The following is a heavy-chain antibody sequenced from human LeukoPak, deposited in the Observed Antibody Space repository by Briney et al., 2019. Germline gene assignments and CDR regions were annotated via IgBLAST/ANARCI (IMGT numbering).Heavy chain of an antibody. V-gene: IGHV3-30*18. D-gene: IGHD4/OR15-4a*01. J-gene: IGHJ6*02. CDR3: AKDRRKGAYYYYGMDV. CDR2: ISYDGSNK. Sequence: PGGSLRLSCAASGFTFSSYGMHWVRQAPGKGLEWVAVISYDGSNKYYADSVKGRFTISRDNSKNTLYLQMNSLRAEDTAVYHCAKDRRKGAYYYYGMDVWGQGTTVTVSS. CDR1: GFTFSSYG.